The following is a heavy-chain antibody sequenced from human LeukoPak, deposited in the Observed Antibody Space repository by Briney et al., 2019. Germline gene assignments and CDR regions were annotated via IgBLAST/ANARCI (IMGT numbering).Heavy chain of an antibody. D-gene: IGHD3-22*01. CDR1: GFTFSSYS. Sequence: GGSLRLSCAASGFTFSSYSMNWVRQAPGKGLEWVSSISSSSSYIYYADSVKGRFTISRDNAKNSLYLQMNSLRAEDTAVYYCARAYDSSGYTPWNDWGQGTLVTVSS. CDR3: ARAYDSSGYTPWND. J-gene: IGHJ4*02. V-gene: IGHV3-21*01. CDR2: ISSSSSYI.